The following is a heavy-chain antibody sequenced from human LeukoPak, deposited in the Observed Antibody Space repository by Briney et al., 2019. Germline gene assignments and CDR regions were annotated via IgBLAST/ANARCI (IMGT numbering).Heavy chain of an antibody. Sequence: ASVKVSCKASGYTFTSYYMHWLRQAPGQGLEWMGIINPSGGSTSYAQKFQGRVTMTRDTSTSTVYIELSSLRSEGTAVYYCARERAYGDYVDYWGQGTLVTVSS. CDR2: INPSGGST. CDR3: ARERAYGDYVDY. V-gene: IGHV1-46*01. J-gene: IGHJ4*02. D-gene: IGHD4-17*01. CDR1: GYTFTSYY.